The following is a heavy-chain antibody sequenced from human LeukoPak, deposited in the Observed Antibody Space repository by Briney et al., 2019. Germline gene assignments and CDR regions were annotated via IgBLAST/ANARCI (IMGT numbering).Heavy chain of an antibody. CDR1: GFTFSSYS. J-gene: IGHJ4*02. Sequence: GGSLRLSCAASGFTFSSYSMHWVRQAPGKGLEWVSFIRDDGSNTYYADSVKGRFTISRDNSKNTLYMQMNSLRAEDTAVYYCAKDQGGGSPYHFLFDYSGQGTLVTASS. D-gene: IGHD1-26*01. CDR3: AKDQGGGSPYHFLFDY. CDR2: IRDDGSNT. V-gene: IGHV3-30*02.